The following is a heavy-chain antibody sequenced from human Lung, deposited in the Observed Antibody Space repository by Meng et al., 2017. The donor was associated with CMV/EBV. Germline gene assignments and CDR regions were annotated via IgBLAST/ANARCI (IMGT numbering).Heavy chain of an antibody. V-gene: IGHV4-4*02. CDR1: CGSICSSNW. D-gene: IGHD6-19*01. CDR2: IYHSGST. J-gene: IGHJ4*02. CDR3: ASFPPPGKQWLVTDY. Sequence: VRLKQAGPGLVKPAGTLSLTCAVSCGSICSSNWWSWVRQPPGKGLEWIGEIYHSGSTNYNPSLKSRVTISVDKSKNQFSLKLSSVTAADTAVYYCASFPPPGKQWLVTDYWGQGTLVTVSS.